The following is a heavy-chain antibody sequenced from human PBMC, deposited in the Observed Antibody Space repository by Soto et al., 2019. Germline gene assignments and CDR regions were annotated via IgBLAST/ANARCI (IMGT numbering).Heavy chain of an antibody. J-gene: IGHJ3*02. CDR2: IYHRGST. CDR1: GGSISSGGYS. V-gene: IGHV4-30-2*01. D-gene: IGHD2-8*01. Sequence: QLQLQESGSGLVKPSQTLSLTCAVSGGSISSGGYSWSWIRQPPGKGLEWIGYIYHRGSTYYNPSLKSRVTISVDRSKNQFSLKLSSVTAADTAVYYCARAGGCTNGVCYAFDIWGQGTMVTVSS. CDR3: ARAGGCTNGVCYAFDI.